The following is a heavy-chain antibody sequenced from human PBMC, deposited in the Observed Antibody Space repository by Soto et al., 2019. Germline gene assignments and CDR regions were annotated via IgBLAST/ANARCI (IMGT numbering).Heavy chain of an antibody. D-gene: IGHD2-21*02. V-gene: IGHV3-23*01. CDR2: ISGSGGST. Sequence: GGSLRLSCAASGFTFSNYAMSWVRQAPGKGLEWVSTISGSGGSTYYADSVKGRFTISRDNSKNTLYLQMNSLRAEDTAVYYCARYLAYCGGDCYSDYYYGMDVWGQGTTVTVSS. CDR3: ARYLAYCGGDCYSDYYYGMDV. J-gene: IGHJ6*02. CDR1: GFTFSNYA.